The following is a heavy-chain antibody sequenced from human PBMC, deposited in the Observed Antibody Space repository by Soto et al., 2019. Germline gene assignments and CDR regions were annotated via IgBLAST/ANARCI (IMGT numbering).Heavy chain of an antibody. J-gene: IGHJ3*02. CDR1: GFTFSSYA. D-gene: IGHD6-19*01. Sequence: GGSLRLSCAASGFTFSSYAMSWVRQAPGKGLEWVSAISGSGGSTYYADSVKGRFTISRDNSKNTLYLQMNSLRAEDTAVYYCAKGLIPYSSGWFDAFDIWGQGTMVTVSS. CDR3: AKGLIPYSSGWFDAFDI. CDR2: ISGSGGST. V-gene: IGHV3-23*01.